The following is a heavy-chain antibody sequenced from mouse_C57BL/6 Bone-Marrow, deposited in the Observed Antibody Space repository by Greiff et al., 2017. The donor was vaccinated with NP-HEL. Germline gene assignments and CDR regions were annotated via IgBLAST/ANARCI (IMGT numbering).Heavy chain of an antibody. V-gene: IGHV3-8*01. D-gene: IGHD1-1*01. Sequence: DVMLVESGPGLAKPSQTLSLTCSVTGYSITSDYWNWIRKFPGNKLEYMGYISYSGSTYYNPSLKSRISITRDTSKNQYYLQLNSVTTEDTATYYCARGGGFTTVVGDYYAMDYWGQGTSVTVSS. CDR2: ISYSGST. J-gene: IGHJ4*01. CDR1: GYSITSDY. CDR3: ARGGGFTTVVGDYYAMDY.